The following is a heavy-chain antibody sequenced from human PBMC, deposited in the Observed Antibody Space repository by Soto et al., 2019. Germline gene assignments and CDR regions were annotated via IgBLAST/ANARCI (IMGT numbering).Heavy chain of an antibody. CDR3: ARTTYYDYIWGSYRYGYYYYYMDV. J-gene: IGHJ6*03. V-gene: IGHV4-59*01. CDR1: GGSISSYY. D-gene: IGHD3-16*02. CDR2: IYYSGST. Sequence: PSETLSLTCTVSGGSISSYYWSWIRQPPGKGLEWIGYIYYSGSTNYNPSLKSRVTISVDTSKNQFSLKLSSVTAADTAVYYCARTTYYDYIWGSYRYGYYYYYMDVWGKGTTVTVSS.